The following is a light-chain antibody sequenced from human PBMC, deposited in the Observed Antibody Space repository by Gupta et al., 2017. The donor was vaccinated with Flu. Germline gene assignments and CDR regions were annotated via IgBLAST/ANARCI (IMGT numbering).Light chain of an antibody. V-gene: IGKV2-28*01. CDR3: MQARKSPPT. CDR2: LGS. CDR1: QSLLRSGDSNY. J-gene: IGKJ1*01. Sequence: IVMPPSPVSLPVTPGEPAAISCRSSQSLLRSGDSNYVDWFVQKPGQSPQLLIYLGSNRASGVPDRFSGSGSGTELTLKISRVEAEDVGVYYCMQARKSPPTFGLGTRVEI.